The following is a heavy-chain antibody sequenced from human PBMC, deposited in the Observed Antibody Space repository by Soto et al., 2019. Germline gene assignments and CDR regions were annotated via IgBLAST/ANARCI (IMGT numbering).Heavy chain of an antibody. Sequence: SETLSLTCTVSGGSISSYYWSWIRQPPWKGLEWIGYIYYSGSTNYNPSLKSRVTISVDTSKNQFSLKLSSVTAADTAVYYCARGRLFNYYYYYMDVWGKGTTVTVSS. CDR2: IYYSGST. D-gene: IGHD3-10*02. J-gene: IGHJ6*03. V-gene: IGHV4-59*08. CDR1: GGSISSYY. CDR3: ARGRLFNYYYYYMDV.